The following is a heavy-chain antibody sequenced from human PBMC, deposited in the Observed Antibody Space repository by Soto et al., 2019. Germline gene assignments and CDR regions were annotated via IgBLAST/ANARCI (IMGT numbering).Heavy chain of an antibody. CDR1: GFTFSGYW. J-gene: IGHJ4*02. D-gene: IGHD1-1*01. V-gene: IGHV3-74*01. CDR3: ARELASYNDY. Sequence: EVQLVESGGGLVQPGGSLRLSCAASGFTFSGYWMHWVRQAPGKGLVWVSRIDGDGSRTHYADSVKGRFTISRDNAKNTLYLQMNSLRAEDTAVYFCARELASYNDYWGQGTLVTVSS. CDR2: IDGDGSRT.